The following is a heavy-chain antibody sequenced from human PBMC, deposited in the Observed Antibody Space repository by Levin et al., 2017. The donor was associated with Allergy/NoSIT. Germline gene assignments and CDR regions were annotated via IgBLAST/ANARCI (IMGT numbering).Heavy chain of an antibody. Sequence: LSLTCAASGFTFRTSWMSWVRQAPGKGLEWVANIKTDGSAKFYVDSVKGRFTISRDNAKNSLYLQMNSLRAEDTAVYYCSRAEDYWGQGTLVTVSS. J-gene: IGHJ4*02. CDR1: GFTFRTSW. CDR2: IKTDGSAK. CDR3: SRAEDY. V-gene: IGHV3-7*01.